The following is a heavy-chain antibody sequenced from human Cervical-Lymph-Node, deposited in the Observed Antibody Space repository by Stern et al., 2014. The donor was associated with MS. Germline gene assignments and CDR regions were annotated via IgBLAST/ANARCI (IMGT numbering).Heavy chain of an antibody. CDR3: ARSMADYYDPFDY. V-gene: IGHV5-51*01. CDR2: IYPGASDT. CDR1: GYRFTTYW. Sequence: QLVQSGAEVKKPGESLKISCQVSGYRFTTYWIGWVRQMPGKGLEWLGIIYPGASDTTYSPSFQGQVTTSADKPTSTAYLQWSSLKASDTAIYYCARSMADYYDPFDYWGQGTLVTVSS. J-gene: IGHJ4*02. D-gene: IGHD3-22*01.